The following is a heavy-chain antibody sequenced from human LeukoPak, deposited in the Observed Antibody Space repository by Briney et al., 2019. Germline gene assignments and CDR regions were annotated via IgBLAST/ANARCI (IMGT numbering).Heavy chain of an antibody. Sequence: GGSLRLSCAASGFTFSSYSMNWVRQAPGKGLEWVSYISSSSSTIYYADSVKGRFTISRDNAKNSLYLQMNSLRAEDTAVYYRARDPGGDFWSGYYNGLPWGKGTLVTVSS. J-gene: IGHJ5*02. CDR1: GFTFSSYS. D-gene: IGHD3-3*01. CDR2: ISSSSSTI. CDR3: ARDPGGDFWSGYYNGLP. V-gene: IGHV3-48*01.